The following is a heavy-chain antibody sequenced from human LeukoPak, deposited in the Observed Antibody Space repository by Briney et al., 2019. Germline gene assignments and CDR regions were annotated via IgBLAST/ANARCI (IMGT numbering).Heavy chain of an antibody. D-gene: IGHD7-27*01. Sequence: GASVTVSFTASGGTFSSYAISWVRQAPGQGLEWMGRIIPILRIANYAQKFQSRVTITADKSTSTAYMELSSLRSEDTAVYYCARDLGGMDVWGQGTTVTVSS. CDR3: ARDLGGMDV. V-gene: IGHV1-69*04. J-gene: IGHJ6*02. CDR2: IIPILRIA. CDR1: GGTFSSYA.